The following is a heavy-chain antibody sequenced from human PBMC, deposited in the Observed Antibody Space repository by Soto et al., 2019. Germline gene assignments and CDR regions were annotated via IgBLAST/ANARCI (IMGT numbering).Heavy chain of an antibody. D-gene: IGHD6-13*01. J-gene: IGHJ4*02. Sequence: SETLSLTCTVXXXSXISGDXXXSXXRQPPGKGLEWIGYIYYSGDTSYNPSLKSRVTISIDTSNNQFSLKLNSVTAADTAVYYCTRRQQLARYDYWGQGTLVTVSS. CDR1: XXSXISGDXX. CDR3: TRRQQLARYDY. V-gene: IGHV4-30-4*08. CDR2: IYYSGDT.